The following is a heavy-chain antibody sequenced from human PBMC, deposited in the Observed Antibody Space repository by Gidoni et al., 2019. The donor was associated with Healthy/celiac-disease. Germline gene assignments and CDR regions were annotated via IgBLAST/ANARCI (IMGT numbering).Heavy chain of an antibody. CDR1: GFTFSSYG. D-gene: IGHD4-17*01. V-gene: IGHV3-30*18. J-gene: IGHJ4*02. CDR2: ISYDGSNK. Sequence: QVQLVESGGGVVQPGRSLRLSCAASGFTFSSYGMHWVRQAPGKGLEWVAVISYDGSNKYYADSVKGRFTISRDNSKNTLYLQMNSLRAEDTAVYYCAKQGSGGYYGDYLYYFDYWGQGTLVTVSS. CDR3: AKQGSGGYYGDYLYYFDY.